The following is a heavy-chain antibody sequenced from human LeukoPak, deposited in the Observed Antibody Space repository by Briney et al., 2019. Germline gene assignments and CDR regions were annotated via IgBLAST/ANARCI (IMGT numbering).Heavy chain of an antibody. D-gene: IGHD2-15*01. CDR2: ISAYNGNT. V-gene: IGHV1-18*01. J-gene: IGHJ4*02. Sequence: VKVSCKASGGTFTSYGISWVRQAPGQGLEWMGWISAYNGNTNYAQKLQGRVTMTTDTSTSTAYMELRSLRSDDTAVYYCARDNRRYCSGGSCYSDYWGQGTLVTVSS. CDR3: ARDNRRYCSGGSCYSDY. CDR1: GGTFTSYG.